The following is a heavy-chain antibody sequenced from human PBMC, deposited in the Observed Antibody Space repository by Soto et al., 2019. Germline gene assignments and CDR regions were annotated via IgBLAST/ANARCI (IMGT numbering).Heavy chain of an antibody. J-gene: IGHJ4*02. V-gene: IGHV3-23*01. D-gene: IGHD2-15*01. CDR1: GITFSRYA. CDR3: AKVQFAVVLFWLYC. CDR2: ISATGDTT. Sequence: GGSLIVSCVVSGITFSRYAMSWVRQAPGKGLEWVSGISATGDTTDYADSVKGRFTISRDNSKNTQYLQFNSLRDDDTAVDNLAKVQFAVVLFWLYCWCLRILVTVS.